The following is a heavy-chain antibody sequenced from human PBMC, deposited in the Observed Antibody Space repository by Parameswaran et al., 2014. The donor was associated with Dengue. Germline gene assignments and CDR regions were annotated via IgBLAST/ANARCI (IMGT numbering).Heavy chain of an antibody. V-gene: IGHV1-18*01. J-gene: IGHJ5*02. Sequence: WVRQAPGQGLEWMGWISAYNGNTNYAQKLQGRVTMTTDTSTSTAYMELRSLRSDDTAVYYCARAYYYGSGSYPISKNWFDPWGQGTLVTVSS. CDR3: ARAYYYGSGSYPISKNWFDP. D-gene: IGHD3-10*01. CDR2: ISAYNGNT.